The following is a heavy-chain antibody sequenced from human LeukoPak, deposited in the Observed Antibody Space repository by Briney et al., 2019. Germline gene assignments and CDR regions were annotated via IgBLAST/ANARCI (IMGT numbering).Heavy chain of an antibody. CDR2: INTDGGST. J-gene: IGHJ4*02. CDR3: ARGTATTAGIDY. D-gene: IGHD6-13*01. CDR1: GFTFSSYW. Sequence: GGSLRLSCAASGFTFSSYWMHWVRQAPGKGLVWVSHINTDGGSTTYGDPAKGRFTTSRDNAKNTLYLQMSSLRVEDTAVYYCARGTATTAGIDYWGQGTLVTVSS. V-gene: IGHV3-74*01.